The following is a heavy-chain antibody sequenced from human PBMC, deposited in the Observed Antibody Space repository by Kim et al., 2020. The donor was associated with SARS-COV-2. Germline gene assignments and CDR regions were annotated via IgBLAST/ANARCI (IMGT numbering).Heavy chain of an antibody. Sequence: PAFQGQVTISADKTISTAYLQWSSLKASDTAMYYCARRGIGYYYYGMDVWGQGTTVTVSS. CDR3: ARRGIGYYYYGMDV. V-gene: IGHV5-51*01. D-gene: IGHD3-16*01. J-gene: IGHJ6*02.